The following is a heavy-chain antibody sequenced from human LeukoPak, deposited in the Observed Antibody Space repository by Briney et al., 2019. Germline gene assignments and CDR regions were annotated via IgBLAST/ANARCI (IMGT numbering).Heavy chain of an antibody. CDR3: ASYYYGSGSYNYFGY. Sequence: SVKVSCKASGGTFSSYAISWVRQAPGQGLEWMGGIIPIFGTANYAQKFQGRVTITADESTSTAYMELSSLRSEDTAVYYCASYYYGSGSYNYFGYWGQGTLVTVSS. J-gene: IGHJ4*02. V-gene: IGHV1-69*13. CDR2: IIPIFGTA. CDR1: GGTFSSYA. D-gene: IGHD3-10*01.